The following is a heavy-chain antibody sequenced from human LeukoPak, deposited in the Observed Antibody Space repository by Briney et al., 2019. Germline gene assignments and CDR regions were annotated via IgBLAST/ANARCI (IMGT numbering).Heavy chain of an antibody. CDR2: ISYDGRNK. CDR1: GFTLSRYS. D-gene: IGHD5-12*01. V-gene: IGHV3-30*04. CDR3: ARGRHSGYDKIFDY. J-gene: IGHJ4*02. Sequence: PGGSLSLFYAASGFTLSRYSMHWVRQAPGKGLEWLAVISYDGRNKYYTDSGTDRFSISRDNSKNTLYMQMNSERAEDKAVSFCARGRHSGYDKIFDYWGQGTLVTVSS.